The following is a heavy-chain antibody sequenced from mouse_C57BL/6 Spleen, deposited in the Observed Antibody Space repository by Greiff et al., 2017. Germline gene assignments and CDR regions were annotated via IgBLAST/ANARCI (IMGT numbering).Heavy chain of an antibody. D-gene: IGHD1-1*01. CDR1: GYAFSSSW. V-gene: IGHV1-82*01. CDR2: IYPGDGDT. J-gene: IGHJ2*01. CDR3: ARSIITTVVAPYYFDY. Sequence: VKLVESGPELVKPGASVKISCKASGYAFSSSWLNWVKQRPGKGLEWIGRIYPGDGDTNYNGKFKGKATLTADKSSSTAYMQLSSLTSEDSAVYFCARSIITTVVAPYYFDYWGQGTTLTVSS.